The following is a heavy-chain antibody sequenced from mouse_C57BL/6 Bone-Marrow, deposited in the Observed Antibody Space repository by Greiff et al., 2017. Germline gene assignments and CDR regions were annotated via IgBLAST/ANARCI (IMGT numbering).Heavy chain of an antibody. CDR2: INPSSGYT. V-gene: IGHV1-7*01. CDR1: GYTFTSYW. D-gene: IGHD1-1*01. Sequence: QVQLQRSGAELAKPGASVKLSCKASGYTFTSYWMHWVKQRPGQGLEWIGYINPSSGYTKYNQKFKDKDTLTADKSSSTAYMRLSSLTYKDSSVYYCARSTTVVFDYWGEGTTLSVAS. J-gene: IGHJ2*01. CDR3: ARSTTVVFDY.